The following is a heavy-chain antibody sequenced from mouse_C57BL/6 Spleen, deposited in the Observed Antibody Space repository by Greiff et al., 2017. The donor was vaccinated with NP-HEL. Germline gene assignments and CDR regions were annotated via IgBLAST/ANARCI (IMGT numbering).Heavy chain of an antibody. CDR1: GFSLTSYG. D-gene: IGHD1-3*01. J-gene: IGHJ2*01. V-gene: IGHV2-9*02. Sequence: VKLQESGPGLVAPSQSLSITCTVSGFSLTSYGVHWVRQPPGKGLEWLGVIWAGGSTNYNSALMSRLSISKDNSKSQVLLKMNSLQTDDTAMYYFSRLEDIWGEGTTLTVSS. CDR3: SRLEDI. CDR2: IWAGGST.